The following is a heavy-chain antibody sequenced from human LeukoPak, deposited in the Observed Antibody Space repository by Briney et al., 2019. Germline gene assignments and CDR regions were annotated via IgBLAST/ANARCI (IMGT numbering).Heavy chain of an antibody. CDR1: GGSISSGSYY. V-gene: IGHV4-61*02. Sequence: SETLSLTCTVSGGSISSGSYYWSWIRQPAGKGLEWIGRIYTSESTHYNPSLESRVTMSLDTSKNQFSLKLSSVTAADTAVYYCARRSRGGRPFDYWGRGTLVTVSS. J-gene: IGHJ4*02. CDR2: IYTSEST. CDR3: ARRSRGGRPFDY.